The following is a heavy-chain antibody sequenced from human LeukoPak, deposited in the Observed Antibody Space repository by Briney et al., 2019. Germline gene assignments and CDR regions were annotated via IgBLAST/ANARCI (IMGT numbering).Heavy chain of an antibody. V-gene: IGHV1-3*03. CDR3: ARATGLNGDFDY. Sequence: GASVKVSCKASGYTFTSYAMHWVRQAPGQRLEWMGWINAGNGNTKYSQEFQGRVTITRDTSASTAYMELGGLRSEDMAVYYCARATGLNGDFDYWGQGTLVTVSS. J-gene: IGHJ4*02. CDR2: INAGNGNT. CDR1: GYTFTSYA. D-gene: IGHD2-8*01.